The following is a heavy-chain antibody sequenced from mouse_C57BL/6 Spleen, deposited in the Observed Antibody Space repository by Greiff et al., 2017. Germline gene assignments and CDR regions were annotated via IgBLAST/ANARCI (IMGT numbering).Heavy chain of an antibody. V-gene: IGHV1-81*01. J-gene: IGHJ4*01. CDR2: IYPRSGNN. CDR1: GYTFTSYG. D-gene: IGHD2-4*01. Sequence: QVQLQQSGAELARPGASVKLSCKASGYTFTSYGISWVKQRTGQGLEWIGEIYPRSGNNYYNEKLKGKATLTADKSSSTAYMELRSLTFEDSAVYFCARGDYAMGYWGQGTSVTVSS. CDR3: ARGDYAMGY.